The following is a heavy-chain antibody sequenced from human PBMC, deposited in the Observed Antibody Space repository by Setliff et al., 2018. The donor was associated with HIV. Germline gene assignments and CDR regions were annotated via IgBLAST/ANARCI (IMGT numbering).Heavy chain of an antibody. J-gene: IGHJ4*02. CDR2: VTHSGRT. Sequence: SETLSLTCAVYGGSFSGYYWSWIRQPPGKGLEWIGEVTHSGRTNYNPSLESRVTTSVDTSKKQFSLRLTSVTAADTAVYYCARHLAMGGIQLWFVDDYFDYWGQGTLVTVSS. CDR1: GGSFSGYY. V-gene: IGHV4-34*01. CDR3: ARHLAMGGIQLWFVDDYFDY. D-gene: IGHD5-18*01.